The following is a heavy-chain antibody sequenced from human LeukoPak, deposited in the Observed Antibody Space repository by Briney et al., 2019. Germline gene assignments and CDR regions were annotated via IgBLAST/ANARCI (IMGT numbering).Heavy chain of an antibody. D-gene: IGHD6-19*01. CDR2: ISSGSSTI. CDR3: ARETSGHNSG. J-gene: IGHJ4*02. V-gene: IGHV3-48*02. Sequence: GGSLRLSCAASGLTFSSYSMNWVRQAPGKGLEWVSYISSGSSTIYYADSVKGRFTISRDNAKNSLYLQMNSLRDEDTAVYYCARETSGHNSGWGQGTLVTVSS. CDR1: GLTFSSYS.